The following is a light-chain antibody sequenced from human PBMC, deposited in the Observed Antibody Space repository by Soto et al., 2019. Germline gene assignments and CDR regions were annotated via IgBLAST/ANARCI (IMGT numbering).Light chain of an antibody. J-gene: IGKJ1*01. CDR1: QSIMTW. V-gene: IGKV1-5*01. Sequence: DIQMTQSPSTLSASVGDRVTITGRASQSIMTWLAWYQHKPGKAPKFLIYDASTVESGVPSRFSGSGSGTEFTLTISSLQPDDFATYYCQQYNSYSGTFGQGTKVDIK. CDR2: DAS. CDR3: QQYNSYSGT.